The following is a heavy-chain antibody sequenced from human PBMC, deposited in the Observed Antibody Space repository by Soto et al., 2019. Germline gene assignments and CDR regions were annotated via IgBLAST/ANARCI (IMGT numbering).Heavy chain of an antibody. Sequence: PGESLKITCTGSGYSFTSYWINWVRQMPGKGLEWMGRIDPSDSYTNYSPSFQGHVTISADKSISTAYLQWSSLKASDTAMYYCARTSMQSRGYSYGHGGMDVWGQGTTLTVSS. CDR3: ARTSMQSRGYSYGHGGMDV. V-gene: IGHV5-10-1*01. D-gene: IGHD5-18*01. J-gene: IGHJ6*02. CDR1: GYSFTSYW. CDR2: IDPSDSYT.